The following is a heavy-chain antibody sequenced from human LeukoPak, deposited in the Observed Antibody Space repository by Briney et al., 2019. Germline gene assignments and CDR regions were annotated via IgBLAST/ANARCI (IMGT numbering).Heavy chain of an antibody. D-gene: IGHD1-26*01. Sequence: SETLSLTCTVSGGSISSSSYYWGWIRQPPGKGLEWIGSIYYSGSTYYNPSLKSRVTISVDTSKNQFSLQLNSVTPEDTAVYYCARATLGGGGYYVDFDYWGQGTLVTVSS. CDR3: ARATLGGGGYYVDFDY. J-gene: IGHJ4*02. CDR1: GGSISSSSYY. CDR2: IYYSGST. V-gene: IGHV4-39*01.